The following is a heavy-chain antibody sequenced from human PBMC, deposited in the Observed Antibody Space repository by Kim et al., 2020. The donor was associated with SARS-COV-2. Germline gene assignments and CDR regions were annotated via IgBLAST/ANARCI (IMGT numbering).Heavy chain of an antibody. CDR1: GFTFSSYT. CDR2: LSSSSTTI. V-gene: IGHV3-48*02. CDR3: ARDLFSFGSGGYFLSASSSYFDF. D-gene: IGHD3-10*01. J-gene: IGHJ4*01. Sequence: GGSLRLSCAASGFTFSSYTMNWVRQAPGKGLEWVSSLSSSSTTIYYADSVKGRFTISRDNAKNSLYLQMNSLRDEDTAVYYCARDLFSFGSGGYFLSASSSYFDFWGQGTLVTVSS.